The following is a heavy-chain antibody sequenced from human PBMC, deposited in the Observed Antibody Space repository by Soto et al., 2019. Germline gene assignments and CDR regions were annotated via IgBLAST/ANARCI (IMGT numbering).Heavy chain of an antibody. CDR1: GYTFTSYA. CDR3: ASSRITMVPYGMDV. CDR2: INAGNGNT. Sequence: ASVKVSCKASGYTFTSYAMHWVRQAPGQRLEWMGWINAGNGNTKYSQKFQGRVTITRDTSASTAYMELSSLRSEDTAVYYCASSRITMVPYGMDVWGQGNPGHRLL. V-gene: IGHV1-3*01. D-gene: IGHD3-10*01. J-gene: IGHJ6*02.